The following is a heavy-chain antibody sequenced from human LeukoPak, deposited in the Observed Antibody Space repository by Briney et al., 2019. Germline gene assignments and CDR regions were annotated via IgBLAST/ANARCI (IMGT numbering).Heavy chain of an antibody. Sequence: GGTTEYAASVKGRFTISRDDSKSIAYLQMNSLKTEDTAVYYCTRRDSTSSRRYYYGMDVWGQGTTVTVSS. D-gene: IGHD2-2*01. J-gene: IGHJ6*02. CDR3: TRRDSTSSRRYYYGMDV. CDR2: GGTT. V-gene: IGHV3-49*02.